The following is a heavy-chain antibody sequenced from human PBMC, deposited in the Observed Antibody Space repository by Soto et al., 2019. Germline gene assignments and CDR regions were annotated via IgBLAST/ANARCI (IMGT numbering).Heavy chain of an antibody. Sequence: EVLLVESGGGLVQSGGSLRLSWAASTSTFSRYGMNWVRQAPGKGLEWISFISPSGGTIYYADSVRGRFTISRDKAKNSLFLQRNTLRDYNTAGYYCGIGETTVATIGAHWGQGPLVTVSS. V-gene: IGHV3-48*02. CDR2: ISPSGGTI. D-gene: IGHD4-17*01. CDR1: TSTFSRYG. CDR3: GIGETTVATIGAH. J-gene: IGHJ4*02.